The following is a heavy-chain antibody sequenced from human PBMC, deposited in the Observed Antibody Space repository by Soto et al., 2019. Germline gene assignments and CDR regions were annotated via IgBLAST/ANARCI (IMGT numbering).Heavy chain of an antibody. Sequence: VASVKVSCKASGGTFSSYAISWVRQAPGQGLEWMGGIIPIFGTANYAQKFQGRVTITADESTSTAYMELGSLRSEDTAVYYCARGGGSSNWFDAWGQGTMVTVSS. CDR1: GGTFSSYA. CDR2: IIPIFGTA. V-gene: IGHV1-69*13. J-gene: IGHJ5*02. D-gene: IGHD2-15*01. CDR3: ARGGGSSNWFDA.